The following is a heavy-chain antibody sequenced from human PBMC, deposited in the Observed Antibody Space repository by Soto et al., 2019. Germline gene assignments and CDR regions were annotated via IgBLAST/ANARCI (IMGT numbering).Heavy chain of an antibody. CDR2: IYPSDSDT. CDR1: GDTFTTYW. D-gene: IGHD3-16*01. J-gene: IGHJ4*02. Sequence: GESLKISCQTSGDTFTTYWVGWVRQRPGEGLEWMGIIYPSDSDTRYSPSFQGHVMFSVDKSLETAYLEWSSLKTSDTAVYFCPSRAGVMVPSGYWGQGTQVT. CDR3: PSRAGVMVPSGY. V-gene: IGHV5-51*01.